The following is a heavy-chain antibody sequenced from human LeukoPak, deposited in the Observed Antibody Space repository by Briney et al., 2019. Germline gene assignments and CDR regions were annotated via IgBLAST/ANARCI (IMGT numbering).Heavy chain of an antibody. J-gene: IGHJ6*03. CDR1: GGSFSGYY. D-gene: IGHD6-19*01. CDR2: INHSGST. Sequence: SETLSLTCAVYGGSFSGYYWSWIRQPPGKGLEWIGEINHSGSTNYNPSLKSRVTISVDTSKNQFSLKLSSVTAADTAVYYCARVGVAGTGVYYYYYMDVWGKGTTVTVSS. V-gene: IGHV4-34*01. CDR3: ARVGVAGTGVYYYYYMDV.